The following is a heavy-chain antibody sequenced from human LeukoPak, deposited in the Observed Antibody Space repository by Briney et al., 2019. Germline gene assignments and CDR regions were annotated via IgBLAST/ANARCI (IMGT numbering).Heavy chain of an antibody. D-gene: IGHD6-19*01. V-gene: IGHV4-59*01. CDR2: MYNRGST. CDR3: ARAEKAVTGTLDS. Sequence: PSETLSLTCTVSGDSISNYYWSWLRQPPGKELEWFGYMYNRGSTIYNPSIKSRVTISTDTSKNQFSLRLTSVTAADTAVYYCARAEKAVTGTLDSWGQGTLISVSS. CDR1: GDSISNYY. J-gene: IGHJ4*02.